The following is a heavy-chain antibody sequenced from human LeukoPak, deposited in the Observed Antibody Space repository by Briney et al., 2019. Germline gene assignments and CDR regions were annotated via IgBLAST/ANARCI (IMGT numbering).Heavy chain of an antibody. J-gene: IGHJ4*02. CDR3: ARGGATTVVSPFDY. V-gene: IGHV4-59*01. CDR1: GGSISSYY. D-gene: IGHD4-23*01. CDR2: IYYSGST. Sequence: SETLSLTCTVSGGSISSYYWSWIRQPPGKGLEWIGYIYYSGSTNYNPSLKSRVTISVDTSKNQFSLKLSSVTAADTAVYYCARGGATTVVSPFDYWGQGTLVTVSS.